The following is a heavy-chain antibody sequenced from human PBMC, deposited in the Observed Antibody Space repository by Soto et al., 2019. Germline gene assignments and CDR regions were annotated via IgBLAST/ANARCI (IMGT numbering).Heavy chain of an antibody. CDR2: IRSKAYGGTT. J-gene: IGHJ6*02. CDR1: GFTFGDYA. Sequence: PGGSLRLSCTASGFTFGDYAMSWVRQAPGKGLEWVGFIRSKAYGGTTEYAASVKGRFTISRDDSKSIAYLQMNSLKTEDTAVYYCTASYYRLRYYYGMDVWGQGTTVTVSS. V-gene: IGHV3-49*04. D-gene: IGHD1-26*01. CDR3: TASYYRLRYYYGMDV.